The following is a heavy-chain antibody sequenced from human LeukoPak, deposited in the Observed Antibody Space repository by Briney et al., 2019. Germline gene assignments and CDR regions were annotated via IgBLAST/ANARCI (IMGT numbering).Heavy chain of an antibody. CDR3: VTYYDTLTRNYVVY. D-gene: IGHD3-9*01. Sequence: GGSLRLSCAASGFTFSRYSLNWVRQAPGKGLEWVSSISSTSYYIYYVDSVKGRFTISRDNAKNSLYLQMNSLRADDTAVYYCVTYYDTLTRNYVVYWGQGTLVTVS. CDR2: ISSTSYYI. J-gene: IGHJ4*02. CDR1: GFTFSRYS. V-gene: IGHV3-21*01.